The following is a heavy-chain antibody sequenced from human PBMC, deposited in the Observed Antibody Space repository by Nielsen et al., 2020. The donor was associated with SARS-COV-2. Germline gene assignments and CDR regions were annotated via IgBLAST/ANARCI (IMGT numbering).Heavy chain of an antibody. J-gene: IGHJ6*02. CDR1: GGSISSSSYY. CDR2: IYYSGST. D-gene: IGHD6-6*01. V-gene: IGHV4-39*07. CDR3: GGSYTTSSTHYYYYGMGV. Sequence: SETLSLTCTVSGGSISSSSYYWGWIRQPPGKGLEWIGSIYYSGSTYYNPSLKSRVTMSVDTSKNQFSLKLSSVTAADTAVYYCGGSYTTSSTHYYYYGMGVWGQGTTVTVSS.